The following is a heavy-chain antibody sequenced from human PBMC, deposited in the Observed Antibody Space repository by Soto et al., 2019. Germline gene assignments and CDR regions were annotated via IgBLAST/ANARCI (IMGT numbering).Heavy chain of an antibody. Sequence: VASVKVSCKASGYTFSNFAMHWVRQAPGQRLEWMGGINAGNWNTKYSQKFQGRVTITADESTSTVFMELSGLRSDDTAVYYCARDKDRLQLGGNYYYILDVWGQGTTVTVSS. V-gene: IGHV1-3*01. CDR1: GYTFSNFA. CDR3: ARDKDRLQLGGNYYYILDV. J-gene: IGHJ6*02. D-gene: IGHD5-12*01. CDR2: INAGNWNT.